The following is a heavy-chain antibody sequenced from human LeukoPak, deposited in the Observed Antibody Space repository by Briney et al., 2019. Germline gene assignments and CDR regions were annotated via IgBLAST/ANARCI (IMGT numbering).Heavy chain of an antibody. CDR1: GFTFSSYA. CDR3: VRDVSSSATFDY. J-gene: IGHJ4*02. CDR2: ISSSGSTI. Sequence: PGGSLRLSCAASGFTFSSYAMSWVRQAPGKGLEWVSYISSSGSTIYYAASVKGRFTFSRDNAKNSLFLQMNSLRAEDTAVYYCVRDVSSSATFDYWGQGTLVTVSS. V-gene: IGHV3-48*04. D-gene: IGHD6-6*01.